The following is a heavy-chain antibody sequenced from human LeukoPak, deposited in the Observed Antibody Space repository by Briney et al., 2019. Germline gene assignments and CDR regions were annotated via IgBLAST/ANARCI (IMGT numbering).Heavy chain of an antibody. J-gene: IGHJ4*02. CDR1: GFTFSSYW. Sequence: GGSLRLSCAASGFTFSSYWMLWLRQAPGKGLVGVSRINRDGSSTSYADPVKGRFTISRDNAKNTLYLQMNSLRAEDTAVYYCARVGWELKLDYWGQGTLVTVSS. V-gene: IGHV3-74*01. CDR3: ARVGWELKLDY. CDR2: INRDGSST. D-gene: IGHD1-26*01.